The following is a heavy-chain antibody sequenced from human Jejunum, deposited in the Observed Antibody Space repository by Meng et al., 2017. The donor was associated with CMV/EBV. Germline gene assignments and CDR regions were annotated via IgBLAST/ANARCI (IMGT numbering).Heavy chain of an antibody. V-gene: IGHV1-69*10. J-gene: IGHJ4*02. CDR3: ATSPAGSGYSGQYYFDY. D-gene: IGHD3-3*01. Sequence: TSNKYEISRVRRAPGQGLEWVAGISPIVGLVNYQQKFQGRVTVTADRSTSTAHMELSSLTSDDTAIYYCATSPAGSGYSGQYYFDYWGQGTLVTVSS. CDR1: TSNKYE. CDR2: ISPIVGLV.